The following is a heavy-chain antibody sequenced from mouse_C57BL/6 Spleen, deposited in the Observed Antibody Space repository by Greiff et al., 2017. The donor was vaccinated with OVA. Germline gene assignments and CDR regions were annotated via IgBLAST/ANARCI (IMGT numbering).Heavy chain of an antibody. J-gene: IGHJ3*01. CDR1: GYTFTSYW. Sequence: QVQLQQPGAELVMPGASVKLSCKASGYTFTSYWMHWMKQRPGQGLEWIGEIDPSDSYTNYNQKFKGKSTLTVDKSSSTAYMQLSSLTSEDSAVYYCARKEEIRRGFAYWGQGTLVTVSA. CDR2: IDPSDSYT. V-gene: IGHV1-69*01. CDR3: ARKEEIRRGFAY.